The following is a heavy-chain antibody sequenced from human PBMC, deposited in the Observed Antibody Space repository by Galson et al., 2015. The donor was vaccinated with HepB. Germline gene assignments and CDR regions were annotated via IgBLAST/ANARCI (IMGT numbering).Heavy chain of an antibody. CDR1: GFDFSDYY. CDR3: VREPSDY. J-gene: IGHJ4*02. V-gene: IGHV3-11*06. Sequence: SLRLSCAASGFDFSDYYMGWIRQAPGKGLEWISYISSSSVYTNYADSVRGRFTISRDNARNSLYLQMSSLSTEDTAVYFCVREPSDYWGQGTLVTVSS. CDR2: ISSSSVYT.